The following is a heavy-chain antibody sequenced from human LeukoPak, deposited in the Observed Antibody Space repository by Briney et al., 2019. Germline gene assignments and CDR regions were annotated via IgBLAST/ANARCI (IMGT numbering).Heavy chain of an antibody. D-gene: IGHD6-13*01. CDR2: IKQDGSEK. CDR3: ARDRGISSSWYNFDY. CDR1: GFTFSSYW. Sequence: GGSLRLSCAASGFTFSSYWMSWVRQAPGKGLEWVANIKQDGSEKYYVDSVKGRFTISRDNAKNSLYLQMNSLRAEDTAVYYCARDRGISSSWYNFDYWGQGTLVTVSS. V-gene: IGHV3-7*03. J-gene: IGHJ4*02.